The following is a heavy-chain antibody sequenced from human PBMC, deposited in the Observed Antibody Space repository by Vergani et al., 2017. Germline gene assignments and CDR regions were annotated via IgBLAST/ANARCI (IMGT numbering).Heavy chain of an antibody. Sequence: EVHLLESGGGLVQPGGSLRLACTASGFTFSSHAMSWVRQASGKGLEWVSAINGGGDTTYYADSVKGRFTISRDNSKNTLYLQMNSLRAEDTAVYYCAKDLRGSYYVLESPMAFDYWGQGTLVSVSS. J-gene: IGHJ4*02. CDR1: GFTFSSHA. CDR3: AKDLRGSYYVLESPMAFDY. CDR2: INGGGDTT. V-gene: IGHV3-23*01. D-gene: IGHD1-26*01.